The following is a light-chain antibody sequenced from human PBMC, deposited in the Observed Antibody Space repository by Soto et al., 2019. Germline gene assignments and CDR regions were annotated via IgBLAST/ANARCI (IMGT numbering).Light chain of an antibody. CDR2: AAS. V-gene: IGKV1-27*01. CDR3: QQYNEFQYT. J-gene: IGKJ2*01. Sequence: GDRVTLTCRASQGIGYYLAWYQQKPGKVPQLLIYAASTLRSGVPSRFSGSGSGTDFTLTISSLQPEDVATYYCQQYNEFQYTFGQGTRLDI. CDR1: QGIGYY.